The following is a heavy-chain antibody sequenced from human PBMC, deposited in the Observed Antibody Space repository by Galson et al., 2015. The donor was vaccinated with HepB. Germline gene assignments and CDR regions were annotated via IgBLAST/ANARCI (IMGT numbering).Heavy chain of an antibody. CDR2: IKQDGSEK. CDR3: ARITASQVYDILTGSAHYYYYYGMDV. Sequence: SLRLSCAASGFTFSSCWMSWVRQAPGKGLEWVANIKQDGSEKYYVDSVKGRFTISRDNAKNSLYLQMNSLRAEDTAVYYCARITASQVYDILTGSAHYYYYYGMDVWGQGTTVTVSS. D-gene: IGHD3-9*01. J-gene: IGHJ6*02. V-gene: IGHV3-7*03. CDR1: GFTFSSCW.